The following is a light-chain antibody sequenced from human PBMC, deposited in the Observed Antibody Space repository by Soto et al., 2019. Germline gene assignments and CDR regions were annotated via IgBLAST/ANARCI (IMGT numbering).Light chain of an antibody. Sequence: QSALTQPRSVSGSPGQPVTISCTGTSSDVGGYNYVSWYQQHPGKAPKLMIYEVSKRPSGVPDRFSGSTSGNTASLTVSGLQAEDEADYYCSSYAGSNNLVFGGGTKLTVL. CDR1: SSDVGGYNY. CDR3: SSYAGSNNLV. J-gene: IGLJ2*01. CDR2: EVS. V-gene: IGLV2-8*01.